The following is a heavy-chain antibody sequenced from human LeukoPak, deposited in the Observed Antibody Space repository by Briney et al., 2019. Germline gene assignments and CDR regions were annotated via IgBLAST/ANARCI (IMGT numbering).Heavy chain of an antibody. CDR1: GYTFTGYY. V-gene: IGHV1-2*02. CDR2: INPNSGGT. CDR3: ARVGYYGSGSYYRFDY. Sequence: ASVKVSCKASGYTFTGYYMHWVRQAPGQGLEWMGWINPNSGGTNYAQKFQGRVTMTRDTSISTAYMELSRLRSDDTAVYYCARVGYYGSGSYYRFDYWGQGTLVTVSS. J-gene: IGHJ4*02. D-gene: IGHD3-10*01.